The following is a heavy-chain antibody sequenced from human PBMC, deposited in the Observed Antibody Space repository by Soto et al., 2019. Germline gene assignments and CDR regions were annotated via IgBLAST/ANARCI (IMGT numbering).Heavy chain of an antibody. CDR2: IYYSGST. CDR3: ASQGIQRDSQRITIFGVVTSKDYYYYMDV. J-gene: IGHJ6*03. D-gene: IGHD3-3*01. Sequence: PSETLSLTCTVSGVSISSSSYYWVWIRQPPGKGLEWIGSIYYSGSTYYNPSLKSRVTISVDTSKNQFSLKLSSVTAADTAVYYCASQGIQRDSQRITIFGVVTSKDYYYYMDVWGKGTTVTVSS. V-gene: IGHV4-39*01. CDR1: GVSISSSSYY.